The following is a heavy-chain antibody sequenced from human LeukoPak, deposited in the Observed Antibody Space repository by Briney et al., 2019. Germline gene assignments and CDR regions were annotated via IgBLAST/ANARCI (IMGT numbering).Heavy chain of an antibody. V-gene: IGHV3-74*01. J-gene: IGHJ6*02. D-gene: IGHD2/OR15-2a*01. Sequence: GGSLRLSCAASGFTFSSYWMHWVRQAPGKGLVWVSRINSDGSTTNYADSVKGRFTISRDNAKNTLFLQMNSLRAEDTAVYYCASLQNVPSYYYYYVMDVWGQXXTVXVSS. CDR1: GFTFSSYW. CDR2: INSDGSTT. CDR3: ASLQNVPSYYYYYVMDV.